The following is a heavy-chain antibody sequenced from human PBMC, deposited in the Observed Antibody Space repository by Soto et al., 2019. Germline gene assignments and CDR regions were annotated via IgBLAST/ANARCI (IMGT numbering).Heavy chain of an antibody. J-gene: IGHJ4*02. CDR2: ISAYNGNT. CDR1: GYTFTSYG. D-gene: IGHD3-3*01. V-gene: IGHV1-18*04. Sequence: QVQLVQSGAEVKKPGASVKVSCKASGYTFTSYGISWVRQAPGQGLEWMEWISAYNGNTNYAQKLQGRVTMTTDTSSSTAYMELRSLTSYDTAVYYCARDHSSFWSGNFDYWGQGTLVTVSS. CDR3: ARDHSSFWSGNFDY.